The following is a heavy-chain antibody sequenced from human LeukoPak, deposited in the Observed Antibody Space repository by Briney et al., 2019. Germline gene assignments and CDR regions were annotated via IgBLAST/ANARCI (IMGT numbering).Heavy chain of an antibody. D-gene: IGHD2-2*02. CDR3: ARDQEAYQLLYGAGYAFDI. CDR1: GFTFSDYY. Sequence: PGGSLRLSCAASGFTFSDYYMSWIRQAPGKGLEWVSYISSSGSTIYYADSVKGRFTISRDNAKNSLYLQMNSLRAEDTAVYYCARDQEAYQLLYGAGYAFDIWGQGTMVTVSS. V-gene: IGHV3-11*04. J-gene: IGHJ3*02. CDR2: ISSSGSTI.